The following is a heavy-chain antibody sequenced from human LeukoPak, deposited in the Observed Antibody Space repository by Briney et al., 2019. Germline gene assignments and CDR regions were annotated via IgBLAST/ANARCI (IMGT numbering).Heavy chain of an antibody. J-gene: IGHJ4*02. Sequence: GGSLRLSCAASGFTFSTYAMSWVRQAPGKGLEWVSAISGSGGSTYQSDSVKGRFTISRDNSKNTLYLQMNSLRAEDTAVYYCARNGFASAINSWGQGTLVTVSS. CDR1: GFTFSTYA. D-gene: IGHD2-21*02. CDR2: ISGSGGST. CDR3: ARNGFASAINS. V-gene: IGHV3-23*01.